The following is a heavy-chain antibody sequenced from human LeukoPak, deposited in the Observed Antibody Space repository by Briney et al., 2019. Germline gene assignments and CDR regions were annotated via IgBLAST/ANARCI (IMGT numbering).Heavy chain of an antibody. CDR3: ARVAYSGSYCLDY. CDR1: GFTFSSYT. V-gene: IGHV3-48*04. D-gene: IGHD1-26*01. Sequence: PGGSLRLSCVASGFTFSSYTVNWVRQAPGKGLEWVSFISSSSSTIYSADSVKGRFTISRDNAKNSLYLQMNSLRPEDTAVYYCARVAYSGSYCLDYWGQGTLVTVSS. J-gene: IGHJ4*02. CDR2: ISSSSSTI.